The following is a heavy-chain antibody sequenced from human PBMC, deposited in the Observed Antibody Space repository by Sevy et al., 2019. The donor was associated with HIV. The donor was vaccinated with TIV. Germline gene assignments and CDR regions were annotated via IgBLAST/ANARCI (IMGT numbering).Heavy chain of an antibody. V-gene: IGHV3-30*18. CDR1: GFTFNSHG. D-gene: IGHD3-10*01. Sequence: GGSLRLSCAASGFTFNSHGMHWVRQAPGKGLEWVAVISNDGSNKYYADSVKGRFTISRDNSKNTLSLQMNSLRAEDTAVYYCAKSIWFGDLSDYNGMDVWGQGTTVTVSS. CDR2: ISNDGSNK. CDR3: AKSIWFGDLSDYNGMDV. J-gene: IGHJ6*02.